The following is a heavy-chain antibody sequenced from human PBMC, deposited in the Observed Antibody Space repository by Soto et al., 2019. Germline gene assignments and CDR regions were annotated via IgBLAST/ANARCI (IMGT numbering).Heavy chain of an antibody. J-gene: IGHJ5*02. V-gene: IGHV3-48*02. CDR2: ISSSSSSTI. Sequence: GGSLRLSCAASGFTFSSYSMNWVRQAPGKGLEWVSYISSSSSSTIYYADSVKGRFTISRDNAKNSLYLQMNSLRDEDTAVYYCAREGSSDWINWFDPWGQGTLVTVSS. D-gene: IGHD6-19*01. CDR1: GFTFSSYS. CDR3: AREGSSDWINWFDP.